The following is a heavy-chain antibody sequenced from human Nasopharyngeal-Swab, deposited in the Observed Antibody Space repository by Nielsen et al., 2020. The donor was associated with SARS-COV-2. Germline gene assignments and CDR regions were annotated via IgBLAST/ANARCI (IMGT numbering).Heavy chain of an antibody. J-gene: IGHJ3*02. CDR2: INSDGSST. CDR3: VFLAGAFDI. CDR1: GFTFSSYW. Sequence: GESLKISCAASGFTFSSYWMHWVRQAPGKGLVWVSRINSDGSSTSYADSVKGRFTISRDNAKNTLYLQMNSLRAEDTAVYYCVFLAGAFDIWAKGQWSPSLQ. V-gene: IGHV3-74*01. D-gene: IGHD6-19*01.